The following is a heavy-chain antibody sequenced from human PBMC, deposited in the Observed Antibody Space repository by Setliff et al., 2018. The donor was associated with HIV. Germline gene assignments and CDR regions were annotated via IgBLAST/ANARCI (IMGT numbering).Heavy chain of an antibody. CDR1: GDSINSGSYY. V-gene: IGHV4-61*09. D-gene: IGHD3-16*01. CDR2: IFTSGST. J-gene: IGHJ4*02. CDR3: ARDYYDFVWGSSLAY. Sequence: PSETLSLTCTVSGDSINSGSYYWSWIRQPAGEGLEWIGHIFTSGSTTYNPSLKSRVSISLDTSKNQFSLKLSSVTAADTAVYYCARDYYDFVWGSSLAYWGQGTLVTVSS.